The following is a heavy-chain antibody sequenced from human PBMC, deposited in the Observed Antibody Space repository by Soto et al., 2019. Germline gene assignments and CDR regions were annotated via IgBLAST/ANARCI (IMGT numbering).Heavy chain of an antibody. V-gene: IGHV4-59*01. D-gene: IGHD1-7*01. CDR1: GGSISSYY. Sequence: ETLSLTCTVSGGSISSYYWSWIRQPPGKGLEWIGYIYYSGSTNYNPSLKSRVTISVDTSKNQFSLKLSSVTAADTAVYYCARGKLGRPDDPWGQGTLVTVSS. CDR2: IYYSGST. J-gene: IGHJ5*02. CDR3: ARGKLGRPDDP.